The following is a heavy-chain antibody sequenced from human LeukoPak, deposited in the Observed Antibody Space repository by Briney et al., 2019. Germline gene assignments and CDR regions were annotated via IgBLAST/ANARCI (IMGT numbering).Heavy chain of an antibody. V-gene: IGHV3-30*18. J-gene: IGHJ6*02. D-gene: IGHD1-1*01. CDR3: AKAVLDGMDV. Sequence: GASLRLSCAASGFTFSSYAMSWVRQAPGKGLEWVAVISYDGSNKYYADSVKGRFTISRDNSKNTLYLQMNSLRAEDTAVYYCAKAVLDGMDVWGQGTTVTVSS. CDR1: GFTFSSYA. CDR2: ISYDGSNK.